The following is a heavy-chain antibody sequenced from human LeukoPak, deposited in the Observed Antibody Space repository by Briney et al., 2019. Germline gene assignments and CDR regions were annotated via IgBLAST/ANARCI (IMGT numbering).Heavy chain of an antibody. Sequence: GGSLRLSCAASGFTFSNAWMSWVRQAPGKVLEWVGRVKSKTDGGTIDYPAPVKGRFTISKNTLDLQMNSLKIEDTAVYYCTTDEWDWGQGTLVTVSS. V-gene: IGHV3-15*01. CDR2: VKSKTDGGTI. J-gene: IGHJ4*02. CDR1: GFTFSNAW. D-gene: IGHD2-8*01. CDR3: TTDEWD.